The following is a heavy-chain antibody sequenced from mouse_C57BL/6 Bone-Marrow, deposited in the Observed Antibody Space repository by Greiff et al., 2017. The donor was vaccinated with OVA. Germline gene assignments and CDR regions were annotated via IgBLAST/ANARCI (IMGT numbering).Heavy chain of an antibody. CDR3: ARQGRNGYYGSSYGWYIDV. Sequence: EVQLVESGGGLVKPGGSLKLSCAASGFTFSSYTMSWVRQTPEKRLEWVATISGGGGNTYYPDSVKGRFTISRDNATNPPYLQMSSLRSEDTVLDYCARQGRNGYYGSSYGWYIDVWGTGTAVTVSA. D-gene: IGHD1-1*01. J-gene: IGHJ1*03. CDR1: GFTFSSYT. CDR2: ISGGGGNT. V-gene: IGHV5-9*01.